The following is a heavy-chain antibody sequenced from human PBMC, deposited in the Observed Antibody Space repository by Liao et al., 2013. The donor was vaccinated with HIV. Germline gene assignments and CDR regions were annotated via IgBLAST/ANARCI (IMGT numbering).Heavy chain of an antibody. CDR3: ARVSIFDAFDI. D-gene: IGHD3-9*01. J-gene: IGHJ3*02. V-gene: IGHV4-30-2*01. Sequence: QVQLQESGSGLVKPSQTLSLTCAVSGGFISSGGYSWSWIRQPPGKGLEWIGYIYHSGSTYYNPSLKSRVTMSLDKSKNQFSLKLSSVTAADTAVYYCARVSIFDAFDIWGQGTVVTVSS. CDR2: IYHSGST. CDR1: GGFISSGGYS.